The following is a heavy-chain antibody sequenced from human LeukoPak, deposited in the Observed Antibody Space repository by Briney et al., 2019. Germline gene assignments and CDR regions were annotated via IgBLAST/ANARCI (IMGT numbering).Heavy chain of an antibody. D-gene: IGHD2-15*01. V-gene: IGHV1-69*05. Sequence: SVKVSCKASGYTFTSYGISWVRQAPGQGLEWMGGIIPIFGTANYAQKFQGRVTITTDESTSTAYMELSSLRSEDTAVYYCAREDCSGGSCFFDYWGQGTLVTVSS. CDR3: AREDCSGGSCFFDY. CDR1: GYTFTSYG. CDR2: IIPIFGTA. J-gene: IGHJ4*02.